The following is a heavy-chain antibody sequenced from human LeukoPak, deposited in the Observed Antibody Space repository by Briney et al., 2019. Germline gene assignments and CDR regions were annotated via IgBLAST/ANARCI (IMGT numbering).Heavy chain of an antibody. D-gene: IGHD4-23*01. CDR3: ARGPYGGKSYHYYYYMDV. V-gene: IGHV1-69*05. J-gene: IGHJ6*03. Sequence: SVKVSCKASGGTFSSYAISWVRQAPGQGLEWMGGIIPIFGTANYAQKFQGRVTITTDESTSTAYMELSSLRSEDTAVYYCARGPYGGKSYHYYYYMDVWGKGTTVTVSS. CDR1: GGTFSSYA. CDR2: IIPIFGTA.